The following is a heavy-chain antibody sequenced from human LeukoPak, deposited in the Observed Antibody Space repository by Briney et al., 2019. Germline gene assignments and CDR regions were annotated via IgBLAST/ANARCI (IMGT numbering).Heavy chain of an antibody. CDR1: GGSISSGGYS. D-gene: IGHD3-22*01. J-gene: IGHJ3*02. Sequence: SQTLSLTCAVPGGSISSGGYSWSWIRQPPGKGLEWIGYIYHSGSTYYNPSLKSRVTISVDRSKNQFSLKLSSVTAADTAVYYCARVDGSGRDDAFDIWGQGTMVTVSS. CDR3: ARVDGSGRDDAFDI. V-gene: IGHV4-30-2*01. CDR2: IYHSGST.